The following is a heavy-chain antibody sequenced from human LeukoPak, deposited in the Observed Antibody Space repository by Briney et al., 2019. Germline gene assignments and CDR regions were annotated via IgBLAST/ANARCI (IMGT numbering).Heavy chain of an antibody. CDR3: ARTAGRFLRVYYMDV. D-gene: IGHD3-3*01. CDR2: IIPIFGTA. Sequence: SVKVSCKASGGTFSSYAISWVRQAPGQGLEWMGGIIPIFGTANYAQKFQGRVTITTDESTSTAYMELSSLRSEDTAVYYCARTAGRFLRVYYMDVWGKGTTVTVSS. V-gene: IGHV1-69*05. CDR1: GGTFSSYA. J-gene: IGHJ6*03.